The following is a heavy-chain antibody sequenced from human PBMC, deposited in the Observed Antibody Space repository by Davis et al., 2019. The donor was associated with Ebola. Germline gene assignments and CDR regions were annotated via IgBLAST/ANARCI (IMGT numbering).Heavy chain of an antibody. J-gene: IGHJ4*02. Sequence: SVKVSCKASGGTFNNYFYSWVRQAPGQGLEWMGGINPISRTTNYTQKFQGRLTIMADDSLRTAYMELRSLTSEDTAVYYCTKDPSPYYDFWSGYDDWGQGTLVIVSA. V-gene: IGHV1-69*13. CDR3: TKDPSPYYDFWSGYDD. CDR1: GGTFNNYF. D-gene: IGHD3-3*01. CDR2: INPISRTT.